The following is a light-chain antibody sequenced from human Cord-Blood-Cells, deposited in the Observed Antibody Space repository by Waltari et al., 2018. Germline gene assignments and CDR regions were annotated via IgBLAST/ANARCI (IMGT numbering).Light chain of an antibody. CDR3: SSYTSSSTLV. CDR2: DVS. Sequence: QSALTQPASVSGSPGQSITISRTGTSSDVGGYNYVSWYQQHPGKAPKLMIYDVSKPPSGVSNRFSGSKSGNKASLTISGLQAEDEADYYCSSYTSSSTLVFGGGTKLTVL. V-gene: IGLV2-14*01. CDR1: SSDVGGYNY. J-gene: IGLJ3*02.